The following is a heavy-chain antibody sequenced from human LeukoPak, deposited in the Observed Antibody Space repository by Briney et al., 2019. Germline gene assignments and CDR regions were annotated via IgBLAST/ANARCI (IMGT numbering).Heavy chain of an antibody. CDR1: GFTFSNYW. V-gene: IGHV3-74*01. CDR3: ARDPGHSNYINDY. CDR2: ISSDGTNT. J-gene: IGHJ4*02. D-gene: IGHD4-11*01. Sequence: PGGPLRLSCAASGFTFSNYWMHWVRQSPGKGLVWVSRISSDGTNTNYADSVKGRFTISRDNAENTLYLQMTSRRAEDTAVYYCARDPGHSNYINDYWGQGTLVTVSS.